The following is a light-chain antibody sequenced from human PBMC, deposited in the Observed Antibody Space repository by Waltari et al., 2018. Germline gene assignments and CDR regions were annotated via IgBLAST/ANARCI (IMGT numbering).Light chain of an antibody. CDR2: WAS. CDR1: QSLLDTSKNKNY. CDR3: QQYYRTPLT. J-gene: IGKJ4*01. V-gene: IGKV4-1*01. Sequence: DIVMTQSPDSLAVSLGERATINCRSSQSLLDTSKNKNYVGVYQQTPRQPPQLRIYWASARKSGVPDRFRGSGSGTDFTLTISSLQAEDVAVYYCQQYYRTPLTFGGGTKVVI.